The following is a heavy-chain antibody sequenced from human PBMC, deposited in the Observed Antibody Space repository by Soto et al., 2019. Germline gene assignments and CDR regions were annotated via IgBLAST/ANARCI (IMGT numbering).Heavy chain of an antibody. CDR3: ATQLIAVAGYYFDY. CDR1: GGSFSGYY. Sequence: SETLSLTCAVYGGSFSGYYWSWIRQPPGKGLEWIGEINHSGSTNYNPSLKSRVTISVDKSKNQFSLKLSSVTAADTAVYYCATQLIAVAGYYFDYCGQGTLVTVSS. D-gene: IGHD6-19*01. V-gene: IGHV4-34*01. J-gene: IGHJ4*02. CDR2: INHSGST.